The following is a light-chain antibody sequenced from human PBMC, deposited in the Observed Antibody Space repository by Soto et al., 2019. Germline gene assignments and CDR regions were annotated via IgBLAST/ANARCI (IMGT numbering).Light chain of an antibody. CDR3: QQSYSSPWT. V-gene: IGKV1-5*03. CDR1: QTISSW. CDR2: KAS. J-gene: IGKJ1*01. Sequence: DIQMTQSPSTLSGSVGDRVTITCRASQTISSWLAWYQQKPGKAPKLLIYKASTLKSGVPSRFSGSGSGRDFTLTISSLRPEDIGTYFCQQSYSSPWTFGPGTKVDIK.